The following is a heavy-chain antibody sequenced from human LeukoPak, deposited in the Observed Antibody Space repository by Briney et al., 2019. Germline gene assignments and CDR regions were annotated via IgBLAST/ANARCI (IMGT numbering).Heavy chain of an antibody. V-gene: IGHV1-8*01. J-gene: IGHJ4*02. D-gene: IGHD1-26*01. CDR2: MNPNSGNT. CDR3: ARGMGATGKADGDY. Sequence: ASVKVSCKASGYTFTSYDINWVRQATGQGLEWMGWMNPNSGNTGYAQKFQGRVTMTRNTSISTAYMELSSLRSEDTAVYYCARGMGATGKADGDYWGQGTLVTVSS. CDR1: GYTFTSYD.